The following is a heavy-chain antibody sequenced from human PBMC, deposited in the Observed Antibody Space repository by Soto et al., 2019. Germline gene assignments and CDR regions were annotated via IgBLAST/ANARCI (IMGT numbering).Heavy chain of an antibody. CDR2: ISGYNGNT. V-gene: IGHV1-18*04. CDR1: GYTFTSFG. J-gene: IGHJ6*02. CDR3: ARAGKYYYGSGSPYYYGMDV. D-gene: IGHD3-10*01. Sequence: QVQLVQSGAEVKKPGASVKVPCKASGYTFTSFGVSWVRQAPGQGLEWMGWISGYNGNTNYAQKLQGRVTMTTDTSTSTAYMELRSLRSDDTAVYYFARAGKYYYGSGSPYYYGMDVWCQGITVTVSS.